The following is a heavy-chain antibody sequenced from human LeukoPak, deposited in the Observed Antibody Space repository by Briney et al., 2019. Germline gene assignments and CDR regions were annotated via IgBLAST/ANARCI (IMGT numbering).Heavy chain of an antibody. V-gene: IGHV1-46*01. CDR3: ARGVMTTRLGKYFDF. D-gene: IGHD4-11*01. CDR1: GYTFTNYY. CDR2: LNPSSGIT. J-gene: IGHJ4*02. Sequence: GASVKVSCKTSGYTFTNYYVHRMRQAPGQGPEWMGILNPSSGITKYAQKLQGRVTLTRDTSTSTVYMELSSLTSDDTAMYYCARGVMTTRLGKYFDFWGQGTLVTVSS.